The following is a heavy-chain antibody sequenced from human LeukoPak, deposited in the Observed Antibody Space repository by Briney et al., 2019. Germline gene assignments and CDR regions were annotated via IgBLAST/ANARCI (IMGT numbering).Heavy chain of an antibody. D-gene: IGHD2-2*01. J-gene: IGHJ6*03. CDR2: ISSSSSYI. Sequence: GGSLRLSCAASGFTFRSYSMNWVRQAPGKGLEWVSSISSSSSYIYYADSVKGRFTISRDNAKNSLYLQMNSLRAEDTAVYYCARDRNYCSSTSCYPYYYYYYMDVWGKGTTVTVSS. CDR3: ARDRNYCSSTSCYPYYYYYYMDV. CDR1: GFTFRSYS. V-gene: IGHV3-21*01.